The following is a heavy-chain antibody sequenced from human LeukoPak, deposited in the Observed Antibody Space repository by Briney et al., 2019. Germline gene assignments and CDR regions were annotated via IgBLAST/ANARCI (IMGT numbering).Heavy chain of an antibody. V-gene: IGHV3-53*01. D-gene: IGHD3-22*01. CDR3: ARDRYYDSSGYGSAFDI. CDR1: GFTVSSNY. Sequence: HPGGSLRLSCAASGFTVSSNYMSWVRQAPGKGLEWVSVIYSGGSTYYADSVKGRFTISRDNSKNTLYLQMNSLRAEDTAVYYCARDRYYDSSGYGSAFDIWGQGTMVTVSS. CDR2: IYSGGST. J-gene: IGHJ3*02.